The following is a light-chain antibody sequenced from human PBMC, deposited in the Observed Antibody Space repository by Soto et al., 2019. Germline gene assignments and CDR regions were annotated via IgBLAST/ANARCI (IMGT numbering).Light chain of an antibody. J-gene: IGKJ1*01. V-gene: IGKV3-15*01. Sequence: EIVMTQSPATLSVSPGERATLSCRASQSVSSNLAWYQQKPGQAPRLLIYGASTRATGIPARFSGSGSGTDFTLTISSLEPEDSAVYFCQQYTGPPTTFDQGTKVDIK. CDR3: QQYTGPPTT. CDR1: QSVSSN. CDR2: GAS.